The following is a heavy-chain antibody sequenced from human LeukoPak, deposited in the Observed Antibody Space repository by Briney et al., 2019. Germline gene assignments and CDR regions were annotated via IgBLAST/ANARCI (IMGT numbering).Heavy chain of an antibody. Sequence: SETLSLTCTVSGGSNSSYYWSWIRQPPGKGLEWIGYIYYSGSTNYNPSLKSRVTISVDTSKNQFSLKLSSVTAADTAVYYCARGSSSWYPDYWGQGTLVTVSS. CDR1: GGSNSSYY. CDR2: IYYSGST. CDR3: ARGSSSWYPDY. J-gene: IGHJ4*02. D-gene: IGHD6-13*01. V-gene: IGHV4-59*01.